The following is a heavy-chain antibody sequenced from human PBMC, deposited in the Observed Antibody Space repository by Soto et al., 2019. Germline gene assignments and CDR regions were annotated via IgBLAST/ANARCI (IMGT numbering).Heavy chain of an antibody. CDR1: GFTFSSYG. Sequence: GGSLRLSCAASGFTFSSYGMHWVRQAPGKGLEWVAVIWYDGSNKYYADSVKGRFTISRDNSKNTLYLQMNSLRAEDTAVYYCAREVTAVAGPYFDYWGQGTLVTVSS. CDR3: AREVTAVAGPYFDY. D-gene: IGHD6-19*01. J-gene: IGHJ4*02. CDR2: IWYDGSNK. V-gene: IGHV3-33*01.